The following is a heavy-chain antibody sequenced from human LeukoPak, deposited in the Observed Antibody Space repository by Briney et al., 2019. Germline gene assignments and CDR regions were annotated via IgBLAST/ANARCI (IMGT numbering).Heavy chain of an antibody. CDR3: AKDWRGYCSGGSCYLDYYYYYYMDV. Sequence: GGSLRLSCAASGFTFSSYGMNWVRQAPGKGLEWVAFIRYDGSNKYYPASVKGRFTISRDNSKNTLYLQMNSLRAEDTAVYYCAKDWRGYCSGGSCYLDYYYYYYMDVWGKGTTVTVSS. D-gene: IGHD2-15*01. V-gene: IGHV3-30*02. J-gene: IGHJ6*03. CDR2: IRYDGSNK. CDR1: GFTFSSYG.